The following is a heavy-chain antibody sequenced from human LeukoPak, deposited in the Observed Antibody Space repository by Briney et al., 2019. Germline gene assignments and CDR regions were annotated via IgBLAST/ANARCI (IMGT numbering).Heavy chain of an antibody. CDR3: MSTSEFDP. D-gene: IGHD2-2*01. J-gene: IGHJ5*02. CDR2: ISWNSGSI. Sequence: GRSLRLSCAASGFTFDDYAMHWVRQAPGKGLEWVSGISWNSGSIGYADSVKGRFTISRDNAKNSLYLQMNSLRAEDTALYYYMSTSEFDPWGQGTLVTVSS. V-gene: IGHV3-9*01. CDR1: GFTFDDYA.